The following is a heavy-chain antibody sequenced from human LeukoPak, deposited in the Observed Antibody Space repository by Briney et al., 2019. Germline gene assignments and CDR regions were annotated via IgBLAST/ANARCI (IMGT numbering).Heavy chain of an antibody. J-gene: IGHJ4*02. Sequence: GSLTLSCAASGCTFSGSARHWVRQASGKGLEWVGRIRSKANSYATAYAASVEGRFTISRDDSKNTAYLQMNSLKTEDTAVYYCTRGTNSGYDGRYFDYWAQGTLVTVSS. V-gene: IGHV3-73*01. CDR3: TRGTNSGYDGRYFDY. D-gene: IGHD5-12*01. CDR1: GCTFSGSA. CDR2: IRSKANSYAT.